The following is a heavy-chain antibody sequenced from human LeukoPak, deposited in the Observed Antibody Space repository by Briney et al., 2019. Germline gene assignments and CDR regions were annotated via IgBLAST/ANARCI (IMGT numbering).Heavy chain of an antibody. CDR3: ARVYGSEIDY. D-gene: IGHD3-10*01. V-gene: IGHV3-66*03. CDR2: IYSDNT. J-gene: IGHJ4*02. CDR1: GFTVSSNS. Sequence: GGSLRLSCTVSGFTVSSNSMSWVRQAPGKGLEWVSFIYSDNTHYSDSVKGRFTISRDNSRNTVFLQMNSLRPEDTGLYYCARVYGSEIDYWGQGTQVIVSS.